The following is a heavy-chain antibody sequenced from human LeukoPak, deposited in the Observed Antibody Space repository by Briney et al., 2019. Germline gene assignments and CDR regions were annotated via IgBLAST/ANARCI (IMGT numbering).Heavy chain of an antibody. CDR2: FDPEDGET. V-gene: IGHV1-24*01. Sequence: ASVKVSCKVSGYTPTELSMHWVRQAPGKGLEWMGGFDPEDGETIYAQKFQGRVTMTEDTSTDTAYMELSSLRSEDTAVYYCATTPYYYDSSGSGYYWGQGTLVTVSS. D-gene: IGHD3-22*01. CDR1: GYTPTELS. CDR3: ATTPYYYDSSGSGYY. J-gene: IGHJ4*02.